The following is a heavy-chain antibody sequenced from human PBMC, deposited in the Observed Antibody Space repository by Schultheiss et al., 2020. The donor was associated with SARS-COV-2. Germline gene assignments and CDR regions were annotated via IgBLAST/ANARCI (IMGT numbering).Heavy chain of an antibody. D-gene: IGHD3-16*01. CDR3: ASSPQGVSTFDY. CDR2: IIPIFGTA. Sequence: SVKVSCKASGGTFSSYAISWVRQAPGQGLEWMGGIIPIFGTANYAQKFQGRVTITADKSTSTAYMELSSLRSEDTAVYYCASSPQGVSTFDYWGQGTLVTVS. V-gene: IGHV1-69*06. CDR1: GGTFSSYA. J-gene: IGHJ4*02.